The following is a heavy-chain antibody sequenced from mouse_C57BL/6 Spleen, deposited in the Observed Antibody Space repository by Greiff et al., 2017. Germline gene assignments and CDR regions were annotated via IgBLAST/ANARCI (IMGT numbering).Heavy chain of an antibody. D-gene: IGHD2-2*01. CDR3: ARGATMVTTGFDY. CDR2: IYIGNGYT. J-gene: IGHJ2*01. Sequence: VQLQQSGAELVRPGSSVKMSCKTSGYTFTSYGINWVKQRPGQGLEWIGYIYIGNGYTEYNEKFKGKATLTSYTTSSPAYMQLSSLTSEDSAIYVCARGATMVTTGFDYGGQGTTLTVSS. CDR1: GYTFTSYG. V-gene: IGHV1-58*01.